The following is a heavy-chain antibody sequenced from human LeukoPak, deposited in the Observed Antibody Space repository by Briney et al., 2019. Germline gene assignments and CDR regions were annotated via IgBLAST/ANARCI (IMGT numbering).Heavy chain of an antibody. Sequence: ASVKVSCKASGYTFTSYGISWVRQAPGQGLEWMGWITAYNGNTNYAQKLQGRVTMTTDTSTSTAYMELRSLRSDDTAVYYWARDVPIAVASFWYFDLWGRGTLVTVSS. V-gene: IGHV1-18*01. CDR2: ITAYNGNT. J-gene: IGHJ2*01. D-gene: IGHD6-19*01. CDR1: GYTFTSYG. CDR3: ARDVPIAVASFWYFDL.